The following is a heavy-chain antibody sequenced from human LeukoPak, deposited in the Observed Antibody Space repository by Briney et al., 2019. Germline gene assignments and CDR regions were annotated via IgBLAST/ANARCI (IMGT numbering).Heavy chain of an antibody. Sequence: GGSLRLSCAASGFTFSSYEMNWVRQAPGKGLEWVSYISSSGSTIYYADSVKGRVTISRDNSKNTLYLQMNSLRAEDTAVYYCAKGPRHYGSGSYTAFDIWGQGTMVTVSS. CDR1: GFTFSSYE. CDR3: AKGPRHYGSGSYTAFDI. V-gene: IGHV3-48*03. CDR2: ISSSGSTI. J-gene: IGHJ3*02. D-gene: IGHD3-10*01.